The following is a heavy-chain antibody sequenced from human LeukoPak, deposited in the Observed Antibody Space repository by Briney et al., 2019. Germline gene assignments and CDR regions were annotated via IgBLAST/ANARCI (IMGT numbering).Heavy chain of an antibody. CDR3: ARDTSSRWYLFDY. Sequence: SETLSLTCSVSGFSISSGYQWGWIRQSPGKGLEWIGTIHHSGNTDYNPSLESRVTMSVDTSKNEFSLKLNFVTAADTAVYHCARDTSSRWYLFDYWGQGTLVTVSS. CDR2: IHHSGNT. D-gene: IGHD2-15*01. V-gene: IGHV4-38-2*02. CDR1: GFSISSGYQ. J-gene: IGHJ4*02.